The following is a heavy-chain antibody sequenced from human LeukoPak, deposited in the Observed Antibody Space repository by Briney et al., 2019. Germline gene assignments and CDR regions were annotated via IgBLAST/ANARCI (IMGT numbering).Heavy chain of an antibody. D-gene: IGHD4-17*01. V-gene: IGHV4-39*07. J-gene: IGHJ5*02. CDR3: ARAHPLTRVTTAGDWFDP. Sequence: SETLSLTCTVSGGSISSSNYYWGWIRQPPGKGLEWIGNIYYSGSTNYNPSLKSRVTISVDTSKNQFSLKLSSVTAADTAVYYCARAHPLTRVTTAGDWFDPWGQGTLVTVSS. CDR1: GGSISSSNYY. CDR2: IYYSGST.